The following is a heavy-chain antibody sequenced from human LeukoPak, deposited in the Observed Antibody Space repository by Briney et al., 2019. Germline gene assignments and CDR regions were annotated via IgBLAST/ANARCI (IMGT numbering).Heavy chain of an antibody. CDR3: ARDKRGDGYGDFDY. V-gene: IGHV4-59*01. J-gene: IGHJ4*02. CDR2: IYYSGST. D-gene: IGHD5-24*01. CDR1: GGSISSYY. Sequence: SETLSLTCTVSGGSISSYYWSWVRQAPGKGLEWVGYIYYSGSTNYNPSLKSRVTMSVDTSKNQFSLRLSSVTAADTAVYYCARDKRGDGYGDFDYWGQGTLVTVSS.